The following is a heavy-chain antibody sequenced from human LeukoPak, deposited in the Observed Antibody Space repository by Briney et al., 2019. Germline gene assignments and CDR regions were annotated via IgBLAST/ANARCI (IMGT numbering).Heavy chain of an antibody. CDR1: GYTFTGYY. D-gene: IGHD3-10*01. V-gene: IGHV1-2*02. CDR3: ARDPDIWFGELFYFDY. Sequence: ASVKVSCKASGYTFTGYYMHWVRQAPGQGLEWMGWINPNSGGTNYAQKFQGRVTMTRDTSISTAYMELSRLRSDDTAVYYCARDPDIWFGELFYFDYWGQGTLVTVSS. J-gene: IGHJ4*02. CDR2: INPNSGGT.